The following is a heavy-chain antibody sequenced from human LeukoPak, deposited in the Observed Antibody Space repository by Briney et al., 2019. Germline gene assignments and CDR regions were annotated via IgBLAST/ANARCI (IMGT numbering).Heavy chain of an antibody. CDR2: INPSGGTT. V-gene: IGHV1-46*01. D-gene: IGHD3-9*01. Sequence: ASVKVSCKASGYTFTSYGISWVRQAPGQGLEWMGIINPSGGTTSYSQKFQGRVTMTRDTSTSTVYMELGSLRSEDTAVYYCARGVLTGYYTNWFDPWGQGTLVTVSS. CDR1: GYTFTSYG. CDR3: ARGVLTGYYTNWFDP. J-gene: IGHJ5*02.